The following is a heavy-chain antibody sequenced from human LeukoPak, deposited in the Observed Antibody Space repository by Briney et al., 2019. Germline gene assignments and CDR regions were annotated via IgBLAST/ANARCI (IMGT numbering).Heavy chain of an antibody. CDR2: IFYSGST. J-gene: IGHJ4*02. CDR1: GGSINSGVYY. V-gene: IGHV4-31*03. Sequence: PSQTLSLTCTVSGGSINSGVYYWSCIRQYPGKGLEWIGSIFYSGSTYYNPSLKSRFTISVDTSKNQFSLKLSSVTAADTAVYYCAREYSDILTGYYLFDSWGQGTLVTVSS. CDR3: AREYSDILTGYYLFDS. D-gene: IGHD3-9*01.